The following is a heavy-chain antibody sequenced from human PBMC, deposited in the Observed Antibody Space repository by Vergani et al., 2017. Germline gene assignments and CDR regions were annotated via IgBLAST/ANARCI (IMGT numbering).Heavy chain of an antibody. J-gene: IGHJ3*02. CDR3: ARDLQGATDAFDI. V-gene: IGHV3-30*04. CDR2: ISYDGRNK. Sequence: QVQLVESGGGVVQSGRSLILSCGASRFTFSNYAMHWVRQAPGKGLEWVAVISYDGRNKYYADSVKGRFTISRDNSKNTLYLQMNSLRAEDTAVYYCARDLQGATDAFDIWGQGTMVTVSS. D-gene: IGHD1-26*01. CDR1: RFTFSNYA.